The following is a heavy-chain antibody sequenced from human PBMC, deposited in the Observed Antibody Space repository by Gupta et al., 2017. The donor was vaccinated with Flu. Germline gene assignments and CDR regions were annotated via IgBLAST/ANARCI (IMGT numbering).Heavy chain of an antibody. D-gene: IGHD6-13*01. CDR1: GGSISDYY. Sequence: QVQLQESGPGLVRPSETLSLTCTVSGGSISDYYWNWIQQSPGKELEWIGYLYYSGTNNYNPSLKSRVTISLDTSKNQFSLKLTSVSSADTAVYYCARGGVPRVSSWYVYFDYWGQGTLGTVSP. V-gene: IGHV4-59*01. CDR2: LYYSGTN. J-gene: IGHJ4*02. CDR3: ARGGVPRVSSWYVYFDY.